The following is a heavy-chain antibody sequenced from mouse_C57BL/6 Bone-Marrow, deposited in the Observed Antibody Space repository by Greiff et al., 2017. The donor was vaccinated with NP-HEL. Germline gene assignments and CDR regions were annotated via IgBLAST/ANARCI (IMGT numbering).Heavy chain of an antibody. D-gene: IGHD6-1*01. J-gene: IGHJ2*01. CDR1: GYTFTSYW. CDR3: ARGGYNPNYFDY. V-gene: IGHV1-52*01. Sequence: QVQLQQPGAELVRPGSSVKLSCKASGYTFTSYWMHWVKQRPIQGLEWIGNIDPSDSETHYNQKFKDKATLTVDKSSSTAYMQLSSLTSEDSAVYYCARGGYNPNYFDYWGQGTTLTVSS. CDR2: IDPSDSET.